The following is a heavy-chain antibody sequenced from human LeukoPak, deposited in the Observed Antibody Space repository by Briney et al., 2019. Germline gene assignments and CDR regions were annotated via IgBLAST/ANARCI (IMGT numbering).Heavy chain of an antibody. CDR3: TTAWDYDILTGYYY. D-gene: IGHD3-9*01. Sequence: GGSLRLSCAASGFTFSSYGMHWVRQAPGKGLEWVAVISYDGSNKYYADSVKGRFTISRDNSKNTLYLQMNSLKTEDTAVYYCTTAWDYDILTGYYYWGQGTLVTVSS. J-gene: IGHJ4*02. V-gene: IGHV3-30*03. CDR2: ISYDGSNK. CDR1: GFTFSSYG.